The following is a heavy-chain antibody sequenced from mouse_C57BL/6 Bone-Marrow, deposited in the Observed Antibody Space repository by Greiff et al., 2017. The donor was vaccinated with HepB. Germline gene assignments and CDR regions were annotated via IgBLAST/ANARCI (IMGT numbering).Heavy chain of an antibody. CDR3: ARSYSAWFAY. J-gene: IGHJ3*01. D-gene: IGHD2-10*01. V-gene: IGHV5-4*03. CDR1: GFTFSSYA. CDR2: ISDGGSYT. Sequence: EVKVVESGGGLVKPGGSLKLSCAASGFTFSSYAMSWVRQTPEKRLEWVATISDGGSYTYYPDNVKGRFTISRDNAKNNLYLQMSHLKSEDTAMYYCARSYSAWFAYWGQGTLVTVSA.